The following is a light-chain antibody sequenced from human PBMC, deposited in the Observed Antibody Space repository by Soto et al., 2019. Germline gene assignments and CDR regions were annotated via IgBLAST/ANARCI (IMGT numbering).Light chain of an antibody. J-gene: IGLJ1*01. CDR3: SSFTSGSTH. CDR1: SSDVGGYNY. V-gene: IGLV2-14*01. CDR2: EVS. Sequence: SVLTQPAPVSGSPGQSITISCTGTSSDVGGYNYVCWYQQHPGKAPKLMIYEVSNRPSGVSNRFSGSKSGNTASLTISGLQAEDEADYYCSSFTSGSTHFGTGTKVTVL.